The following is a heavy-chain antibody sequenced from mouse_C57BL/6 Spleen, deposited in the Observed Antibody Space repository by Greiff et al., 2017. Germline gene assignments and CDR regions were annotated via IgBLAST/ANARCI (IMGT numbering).Heavy chain of an antibody. V-gene: IGHV1-7*01. CDR2: INPSSGYT. CDR3: ARYPCSNYAMDY. Sequence: VQLQQSGAELAKPGASVKLSCKASGYTFTSYWMHWVKQRPGQGLEWIGDINPSSGYTKYNQQFKAKATLTADKSSSTAYMQLSSLTYDDSAVYDCARYPCSNYAMDYWGQGTSVTVSS. CDR1: GYTFTSYW. J-gene: IGHJ4*01. D-gene: IGHD1-1*01.